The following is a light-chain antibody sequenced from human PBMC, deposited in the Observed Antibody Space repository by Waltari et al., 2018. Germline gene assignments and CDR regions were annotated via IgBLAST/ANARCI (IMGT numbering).Light chain of an antibody. Sequence: QAGLTQPPSVSKALRQTATLTCTGNSNNVGNQGAAWLQQHRGHPPKLLSYRNNNRHSGISERCSASRSGNTASLTITGLQPEDEADYYCSAWDSNLVAVVFGGGTKLTVL. CDR1: SNNVGNQG. J-gene: IGLJ3*02. V-gene: IGLV10-54*04. CDR2: RNN. CDR3: SAWDSNLVAVV.